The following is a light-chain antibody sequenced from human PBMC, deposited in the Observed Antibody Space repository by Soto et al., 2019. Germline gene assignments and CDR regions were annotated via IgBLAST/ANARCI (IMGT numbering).Light chain of an antibody. J-gene: IGLJ2*01. V-gene: IGLV2-14*01. CDR3: SSYTSGSTPV. CDR2: DVS. Sequence: QSVLTQPASVSGSPGQSITISCTGTSSDVGAYNYVSWYQQHPGKAPKLMIYDVSNRPSGVSNRFSGSKSGNTASLTISGLQAEDEADYYCSSYTSGSTPVFGGGTKVTVL. CDR1: SSDVGAYNY.